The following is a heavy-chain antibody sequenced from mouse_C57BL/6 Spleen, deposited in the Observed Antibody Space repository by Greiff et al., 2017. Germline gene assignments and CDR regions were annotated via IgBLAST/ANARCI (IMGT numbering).Heavy chain of an antibody. CDR1: GYAFSSSW. D-gene: IGHD1-1*01. CDR3: ARPPHYYGSSYGYFDV. Sequence: VKLQQSGPELVKPGASVKISCKASGYAFSSSWMNWVKQRPGKGLEWIGRIYPGDGDTNYNGKFKGKATLTADKSSSTAYMQLSSLTSEDSAVYFCARPPHYYGSSYGYFDVWGTGTTVTVSS. V-gene: IGHV1-82*01. J-gene: IGHJ1*03. CDR2: IYPGDGDT.